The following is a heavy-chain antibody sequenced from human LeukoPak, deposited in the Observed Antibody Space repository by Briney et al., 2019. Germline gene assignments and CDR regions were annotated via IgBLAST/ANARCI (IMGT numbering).Heavy chain of an antibody. CDR2: FSANANNT. D-gene: IGHD6-13*01. J-gene: IGHJ4*02. CDR3: AKGRIAAAGTFDY. CDR1: GFTFSSYA. V-gene: IGHV3-23*01. Sequence: GGSLRLSCAASGFTFSSYAMSWVRQAPGKGPEWVSGFSANANNTYYADSVKGRFTISRDNSENTLYLQMNSLRAEDTAVYYCAKGRIAAAGTFDYWGQGTLVTVSS.